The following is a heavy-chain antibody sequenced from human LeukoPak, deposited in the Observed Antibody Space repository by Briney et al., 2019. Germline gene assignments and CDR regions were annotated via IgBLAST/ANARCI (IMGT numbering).Heavy chain of an antibody. CDR3: GRDSYGEYYYYMDV. CDR2: ISYSGNTI. CDR1: GFTFSEYE. J-gene: IGHJ6*03. Sequence: GGSLRLSCAASGFTFSEYEMNWVRQAPGKGLEWVSYISYSGNTILYADSVKGRFTISRDNAKNTLYLQMNSLRADDTAVYFCGRDSYGEYYYYMDVWGKGTTVTVSS. V-gene: IGHV3-48*03. D-gene: IGHD3-16*01.